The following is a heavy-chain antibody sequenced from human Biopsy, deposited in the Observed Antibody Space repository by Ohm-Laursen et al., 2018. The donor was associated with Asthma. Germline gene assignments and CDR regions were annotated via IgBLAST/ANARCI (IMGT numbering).Heavy chain of an antibody. D-gene: IGHD2-15*01. CDR2: IKHDGREK. V-gene: IGHV3-7*01. CDR3: ARAFRFCSPYPAEHYQL. CDR1: GFTFSRYA. Sequence: SLRLSCAASGFTFSRYAMSWVRQVPGQGLEWVANIKHDGREKNHVASLKGRFIISSDNAKNLLFLQMNSLRAEATVVYYCARAFRFCSPYPAEHYQLWGQGTLVTVSS. J-gene: IGHJ1*01.